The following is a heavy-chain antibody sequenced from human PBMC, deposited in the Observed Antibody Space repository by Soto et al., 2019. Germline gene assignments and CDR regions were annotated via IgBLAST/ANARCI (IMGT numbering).Heavy chain of an antibody. D-gene: IGHD3-3*01. Sequence: EVQLVESGGGLVKPGGSLRLSCAASGFTFSNAWMNWVRQAPGKGLEWVGRIKSKTDGGTTDYAAPVKGRFTISRDDSINTLYLQTNSLKTEDTAVYYCTAWYYDFWSGYPDPDYWGQGTLVTVSS. J-gene: IGHJ4*02. CDR3: TAWYYDFWSGYPDPDY. CDR1: GFTFSNAW. V-gene: IGHV3-15*07. CDR2: IKSKTDGGTT.